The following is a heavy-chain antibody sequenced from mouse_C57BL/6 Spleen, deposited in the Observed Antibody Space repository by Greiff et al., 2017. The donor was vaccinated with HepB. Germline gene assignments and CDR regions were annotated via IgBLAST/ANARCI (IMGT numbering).Heavy chain of an antibody. CDR3: ARWDYYYGRAHLDY. V-gene: IGHV1-82*01. D-gene: IGHD1-1*01. Sequence: QVQLQQSGPELVKPGASVKISCKASGYAFSSSWMNWVKQRPGKGLEWIGRIYPGDGDTNYNGKFKGKATLTADKSSSTAYMQLSSLTSEDSAVYFCARWDYYYGRAHLDYWGQGTTLTVSS. J-gene: IGHJ2*01. CDR2: IYPGDGDT. CDR1: GYAFSSSW.